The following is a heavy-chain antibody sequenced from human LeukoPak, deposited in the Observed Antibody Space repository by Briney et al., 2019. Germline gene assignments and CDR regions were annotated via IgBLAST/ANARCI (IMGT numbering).Heavy chain of an antibody. CDR1: GYTFSSYE. D-gene: IGHD5-18*01. Sequence: ASVKVSCKASGYTFSSYEISWVRQATGQGLEWMGWMNPNSGNTGYAPKFQGRVTMTRNTSINTAYMELSSLRSEDTAVYYCARGRGKYSSLNYWGQGTLVTVSS. J-gene: IGHJ4*02. CDR3: ARGRGKYSSLNY. CDR2: MNPNSGNT. V-gene: IGHV1-8*01.